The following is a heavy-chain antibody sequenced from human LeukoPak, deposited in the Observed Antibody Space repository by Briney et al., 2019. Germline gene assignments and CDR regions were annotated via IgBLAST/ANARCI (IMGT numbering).Heavy chain of an antibody. CDR2: ISFDGSNT. CDR1: GFTFSTYA. D-gene: IGHD2-21*02. V-gene: IGHV3-30-3*01. Sequence: GGSLRLSCVASGFTFSTYAMHWVRQAPGKGLEWVAVISFDGSNTYYADSVKGRFTISRDNSKNTLYLQMNGLRAEDTAVYYCAKDTTCGGDCYYYYYYGMDVWGQGTTVTVSS. CDR3: AKDTTCGGDCYYYYYYGMDV. J-gene: IGHJ6*02.